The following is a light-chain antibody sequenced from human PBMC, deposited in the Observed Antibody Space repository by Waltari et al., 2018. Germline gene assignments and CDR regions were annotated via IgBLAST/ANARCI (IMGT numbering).Light chain of an antibody. V-gene: IGKV3-20*01. J-gene: IGKJ1*01. CDR1: QSFGRS. CDR3: QKYERLPAT. Sequence: CRASQSFGRSLVRYQLRPGKAARLLIYGASIRATGVPDRFSGSGSGTDFSLTISRLDPEDFAVYFCQKYERLPATFGQGTKVEI. CDR2: GAS.